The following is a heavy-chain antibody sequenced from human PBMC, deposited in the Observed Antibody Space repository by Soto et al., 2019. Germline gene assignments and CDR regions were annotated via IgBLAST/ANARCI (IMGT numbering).Heavy chain of an antibody. CDR3: ARGSSNWLLYVDL. Sequence: QVHLVQSGAEVKKPGASVKLSCKASGYTFTSNYLYCVRPAPGQGLEWMGMINPSDISTTHARNFQGRVTMTMGTSTSTVDMEVTRLRSEYTAVYYYARGSSNWLLYVDLLCRGTLFTVSA. J-gene: IGHJ2*01. D-gene: IGHD6-13*01. CDR1: GYTFTSNY. V-gene: IGHV1-46*03. CDR2: INPSDIST.